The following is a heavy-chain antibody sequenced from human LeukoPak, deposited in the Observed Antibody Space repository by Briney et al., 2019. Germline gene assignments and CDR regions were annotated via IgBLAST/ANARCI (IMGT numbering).Heavy chain of an antibody. CDR2: IKRDGNEK. D-gene: IGHD3-10*01. Sequence: GGSLRLPWAASGFTFSSYWMNWVRQAPGKGLEWVANIKRDGNEKNYVDSVKGRFSISRDNAKNSLYLQMDSLRAEDTAVYYCAKEGAYPIITYDSWGQGALVTVSS. CDR3: AKEGAYPIITYDS. CDR1: GFTFSSYW. V-gene: IGHV3-7*01. J-gene: IGHJ5*01.